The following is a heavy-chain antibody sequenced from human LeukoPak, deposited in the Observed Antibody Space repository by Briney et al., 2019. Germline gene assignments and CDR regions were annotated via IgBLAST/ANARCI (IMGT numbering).Heavy chain of an antibody. CDR3: ARDLRDFHDAFDI. CDR1: GFTFSSYA. V-gene: IGHV3-30-3*01. J-gene: IGHJ3*02. CDR2: ISYDGSNK. D-gene: IGHD3/OR15-3a*01. Sequence: PGGSLRLSCAASGFTFSSYAMHWVRQAPGKGLEWVAVISYDGSNKYYADSVKGRFTISRDNSKNTLYLQMNSLRAEDTAVYYCARDLRDFHDAFDIWGQGTMVTVSS.